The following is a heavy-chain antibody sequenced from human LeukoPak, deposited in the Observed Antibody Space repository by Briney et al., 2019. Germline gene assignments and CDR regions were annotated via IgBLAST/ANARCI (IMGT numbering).Heavy chain of an antibody. J-gene: IGHJ4*02. CDR3: AKGIAVAGTPFDY. CDR1: GYTFTSYD. CDR2: MNPNSGNT. D-gene: IGHD6-19*01. Sequence: ASVKVSCKASGYTFTSYDINWVRQATGQGLEWMGWMNPNSGNTGYAQKFQGRVTITRNTSISTAYMELSSLRSEDTAVYYCAKGIAVAGTPFDYWGQGTLVTDSS. V-gene: IGHV1-8*03.